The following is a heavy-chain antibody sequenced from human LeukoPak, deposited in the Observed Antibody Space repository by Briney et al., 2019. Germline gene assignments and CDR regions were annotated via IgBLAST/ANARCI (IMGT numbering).Heavy chain of an antibody. CDR2: XYHSGST. CDR1: GGSISSSNW. CDR3: ARGNYDFXSXPGVN. J-gene: IGHJ4*02. V-gene: IGHV4-4*02. D-gene: IGHD3-3*01. Sequence: KSSGTLSLTCAVSGGSISSSNWWSWVRPPPGKGLEWIGEXYHSGSTNYNPSLKSRVTISVDKSKNQFSLKLSSVTAADTAVYYCARGNYDFXSXPGVNWGQGTLVTVSS.